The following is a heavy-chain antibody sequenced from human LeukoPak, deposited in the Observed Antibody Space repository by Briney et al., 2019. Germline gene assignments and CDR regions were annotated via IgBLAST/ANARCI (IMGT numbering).Heavy chain of an antibody. V-gene: IGHV3-23*01. Sequence: GGSLRLSCAASGSTFSSYAMSWVRQAPGKGLEWVSAISGSGGSTYYADSVKGRFTISRDNSKNTLYLQMNSLRAEDTAVYYCAPYSSGWYGFYFDYWGQGTLATVSS. D-gene: IGHD6-19*01. J-gene: IGHJ4*02. CDR1: GSTFSSYA. CDR3: APYSSGWYGFYFDY. CDR2: ISGSGGST.